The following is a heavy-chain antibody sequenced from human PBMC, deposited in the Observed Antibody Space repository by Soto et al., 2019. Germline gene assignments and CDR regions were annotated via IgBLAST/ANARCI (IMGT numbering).Heavy chain of an antibody. CDR1: GGSFSGYY. Sequence: PSETLSLPCAVYGGSFSGYYRSWIRQPPGKGLEWIGEINHSGSTNYNPSLKSRVTISVDTSKNLFSLKLSSVTAADTAVYYCARAAGFWSGSLEVWGQGTLVTVSS. CDR3: ARAAGFWSGSLEV. V-gene: IGHV4-34*01. J-gene: IGHJ4*02. D-gene: IGHD3-3*01. CDR2: INHSGST.